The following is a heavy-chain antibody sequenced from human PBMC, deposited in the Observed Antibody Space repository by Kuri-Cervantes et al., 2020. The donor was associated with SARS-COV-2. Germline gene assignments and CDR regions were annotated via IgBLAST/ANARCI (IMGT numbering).Heavy chain of an antibody. CDR2: IIPTFGTA. D-gene: IGHD5-18*01. Sequence: SVKVSCKASGGTFSSYAISWVRQAPGQGLEWMGGIIPTFGTANYAQKFQGRVTITADESTSTAYMELSSLRSEDTAVYYCATPERGHSYGGYFDYWGQGTLVTVSS. J-gene: IGHJ4*02. CDR3: ATPERGHSYGGYFDY. CDR1: GGTFSSYA. V-gene: IGHV1-69*13.